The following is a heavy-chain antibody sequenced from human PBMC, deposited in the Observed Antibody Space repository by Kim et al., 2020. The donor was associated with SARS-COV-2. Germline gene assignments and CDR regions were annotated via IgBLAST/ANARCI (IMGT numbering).Heavy chain of an antibody. V-gene: IGHV3-73*01. J-gene: IGHJ4*02. Sequence: VYAESVKGRFTISRDDSKNTAYLQMNSLKTEDTAVYYCTRPGYSSGWSDYWGQGTLVTVSS. D-gene: IGHD6-19*01. CDR3: TRPGYSSGWSDY.